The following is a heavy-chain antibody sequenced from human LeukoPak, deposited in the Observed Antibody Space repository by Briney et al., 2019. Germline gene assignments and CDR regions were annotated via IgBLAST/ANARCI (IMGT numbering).Heavy chain of an antibody. V-gene: IGHV1-69*05. J-gene: IGHJ4*02. D-gene: IGHD3-10*01. CDR1: GGTFSSYA. CDR3: ARGGSGSSWTLNY. CDR2: IIPVFGTA. Sequence: SVKVSCKASGGTFSSYAISWVRQAPGQGLEWMGGIIPVFGTANYAQKFQGRVTITTDESTSTAYMELSSLRSEDTAVYYCARGGSGSSWTLNYWGQGTLVTVSS.